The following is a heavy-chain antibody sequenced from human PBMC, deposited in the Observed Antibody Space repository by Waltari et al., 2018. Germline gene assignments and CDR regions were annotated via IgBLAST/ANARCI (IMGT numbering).Heavy chain of an antibody. CDR2: ISNDETRL. CDR3: ARLAPRTYRSPVPGRHYYYGMDV. Sequence: EEQLLESGGGLVQPGDSLRLSCAGSGFRFSNYWMNWVRQAPGTGLVWDERISNDETRLSYADSVKGRFTISRDNAKNTVYLQMKRLRVEDTAVYYCARLAPRTYRSPVPGRHYYYGMDVWGQGTTVTVSS. J-gene: IGHJ6*02. CDR1: GFRFSNYW. D-gene: IGHD3-10*01. V-gene: IGHV3-74*01.